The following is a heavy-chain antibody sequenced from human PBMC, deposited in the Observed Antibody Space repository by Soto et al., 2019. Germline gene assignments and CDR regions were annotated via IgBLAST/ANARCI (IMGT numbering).Heavy chain of an antibody. V-gene: IGHV1-18*01. CDR1: GYTFTSYG. J-gene: IGHJ5*02. Sequence: ASVKVSCKASGYTFTSYGISWVRQTPGQGLEWMGWISAYNGNTNYAQKLQGRVTMTTDTSTSTAYMELRSLRSDDTAVYYCARGSTVTTTWWFDPWGQGTLVTVSS. CDR2: ISAYNGNT. D-gene: IGHD4-17*01. CDR3: ARGSTVTTTWWFDP.